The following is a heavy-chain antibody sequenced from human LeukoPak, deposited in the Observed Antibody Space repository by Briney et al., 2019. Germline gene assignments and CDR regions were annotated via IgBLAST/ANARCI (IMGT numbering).Heavy chain of an antibody. CDR1: GGSISSGGYY. CDR3: ARHLMRGYTFDI. D-gene: IGHD2-15*01. CDR2: TKYSGGP. J-gene: IGHJ3*02. Sequence: SETLSLTCTVSGGSISSGGYYWTWVRQPPGKGLEWIGQTKYSGGPTYSPSLESRVTISVDTSNNQFSLKLSAVTAADTAVYYCARHLMRGYTFDIWGQGTMVTVSS. V-gene: IGHV4-39*07.